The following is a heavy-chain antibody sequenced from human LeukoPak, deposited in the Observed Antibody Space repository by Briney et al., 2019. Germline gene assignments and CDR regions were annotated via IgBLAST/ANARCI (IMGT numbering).Heavy chain of an antibody. Sequence: SETLSLTCTVSGGSISSGSNYWTWIRQPAGKGLEWIGRIYASGSTNYNPSLKSRVTISVDTSKNQFSLKLSSVTAADTAVYYCARGIAAASERALDIWGQGTTVTVSS. CDR3: ARGIAAASERALDI. CDR2: IYASGST. V-gene: IGHV4-61*02. D-gene: IGHD6-13*01. J-gene: IGHJ3*02. CDR1: GGSISSGSNY.